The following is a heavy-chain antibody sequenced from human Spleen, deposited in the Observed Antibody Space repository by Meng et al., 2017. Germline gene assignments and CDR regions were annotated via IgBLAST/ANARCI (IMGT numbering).Heavy chain of an antibody. J-gene: IGHJ4*02. CDR3: ARDEDISAAGKLFGDY. V-gene: IGHV1-69*06. Sequence: QGGLVQSGAEVKKPGCSVKVYCKASGGTFSSYAISWGRQAPGQGLEWVGGIIPIFGTANYAQKFQARVTMTGDTSISTAYMELSGLRSDDTAMYYCARDEDISAAGKLFGDYWGQGTLVTVSS. D-gene: IGHD6-25*01. CDR2: IIPIFGTA. CDR1: GGTFSSYA.